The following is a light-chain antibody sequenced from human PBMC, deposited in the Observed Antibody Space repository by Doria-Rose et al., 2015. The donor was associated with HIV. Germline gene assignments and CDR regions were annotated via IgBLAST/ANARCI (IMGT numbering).Light chain of an antibody. CDR2: DGS. V-gene: IGKV3-20*01. Sequence: EIVMTQSPGTLSLSPGERATLSCRASQSFSSTCLARYQQKPGQAPSLLIYDGSTSATGIPDRFSASGSGTDFTLTINRLEPEDFALYYCHQYGTSWTFGQGTKVEI. CDR1: QSFSSTC. CDR3: HQYGTSWT. J-gene: IGKJ1*01.